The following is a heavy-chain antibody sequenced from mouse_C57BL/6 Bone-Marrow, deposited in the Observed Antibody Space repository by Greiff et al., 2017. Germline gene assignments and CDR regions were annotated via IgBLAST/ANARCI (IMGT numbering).Heavy chain of an antibody. J-gene: IGHJ4*01. V-gene: IGHV1-80*01. Sequence: VQLQQSGAELVKPGASVKISCKASGYAFSSYWMNWVQQRPGKGLEWIGQIYPGDGDTNYNGKFKGKATLTADKSSSTAYMQLSSLTSEDSAVYFCARYEHYALDYWGQGTSVTVSS. D-gene: IGHD2-14*01. CDR1: GYAFSSYW. CDR3: ARYEHYALDY. CDR2: IYPGDGDT.